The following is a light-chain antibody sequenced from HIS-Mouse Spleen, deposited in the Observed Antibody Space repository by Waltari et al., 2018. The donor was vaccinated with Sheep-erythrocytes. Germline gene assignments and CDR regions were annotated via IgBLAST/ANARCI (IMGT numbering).Light chain of an antibody. CDR3: CSYAGSYNHV. CDR2: DVS. V-gene: IGLV2-11*01. J-gene: IGLJ1*01. Sequence: QSALTQPRSVSGSPGQSVTISCTGTSSDVGGYNYVSWYQQHPGKAPKLMFYDVSNRAAGGRDRFSRSKSGNTASLTISGLQAEDEADYYCCSYAGSYNHVFATGTKVTVL. CDR1: SSDVGGYNY.